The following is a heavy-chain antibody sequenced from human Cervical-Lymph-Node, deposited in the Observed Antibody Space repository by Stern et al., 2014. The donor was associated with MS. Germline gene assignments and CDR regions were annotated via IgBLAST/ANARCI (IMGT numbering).Heavy chain of an antibody. V-gene: IGHV4-31*03. Sequence: QLQLQESGPGLVKPSQTLSLTCTVSGASISSGGYFWSWIRQHPGKGLEWIAYTYYSGSTYYNPSLKSRVTISLETSKNQFSLKLSSVTAADTAVYYCATLRSSSWIHHWGQGTLVTVSS. CDR3: ATLRSSSWIHH. CDR2: TYYSGST. D-gene: IGHD2-2*01. J-gene: IGHJ1*01. CDR1: GASISSGGYF.